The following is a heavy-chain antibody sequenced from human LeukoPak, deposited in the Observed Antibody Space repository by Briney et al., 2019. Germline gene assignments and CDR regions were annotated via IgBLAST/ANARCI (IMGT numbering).Heavy chain of an antibody. V-gene: IGHV4-4*02. J-gene: IGHJ6*03. Sequence: SETLSLTCAVSGGSISSSNWWSWVRQPPGKGLEWIGSIYYSGSTYYNPSLKSRVTISVDTSKNQFSLKLSSVTAADTAVYYCARVGSGGSGSYYYYYMDVWGKGTTVTVSS. CDR1: GGSISSSNW. CDR3: ARVGSGGSGSYYYYYMDV. D-gene: IGHD3-10*01. CDR2: IYYSGST.